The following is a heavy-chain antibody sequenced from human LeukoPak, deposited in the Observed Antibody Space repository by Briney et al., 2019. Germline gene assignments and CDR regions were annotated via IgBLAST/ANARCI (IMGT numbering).Heavy chain of an antibody. CDR3: TRGMYSSAWSIDY. CDR1: GFTFSSYT. Sequence: PGGSLRLSCAASGFTFSSYTMNWVRQAPGKGLEWVSYISSSGSTIYYADSVKGRFTISRDNAKNSLYMQMNSLRAEDTAVYYCTRGMYSSAWSIDYWGQGTLVTVSS. V-gene: IGHV3-48*01. CDR2: ISSSGSTI. D-gene: IGHD6-19*01. J-gene: IGHJ4*02.